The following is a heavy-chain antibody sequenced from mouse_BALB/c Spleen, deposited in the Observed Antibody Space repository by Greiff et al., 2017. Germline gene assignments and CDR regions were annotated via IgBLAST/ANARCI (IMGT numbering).Heavy chain of an antibody. Sequence: DVKLMESGGGLVQPGGSRKLSCAASGFTFSSFGMHWVRQAPEKGLEWVAYISSGSSTIYYADTVKGRFTISRDNPKNTLFLQMTSLRSEDTAMYYCARSTAYAMDYWGQGTSVTVSS. CDR3: ARSTAYAMDY. D-gene: IGHD1-2*01. CDR2: ISSGSSTI. V-gene: IGHV5-17*02. CDR1: GFTFSSFG. J-gene: IGHJ4*01.